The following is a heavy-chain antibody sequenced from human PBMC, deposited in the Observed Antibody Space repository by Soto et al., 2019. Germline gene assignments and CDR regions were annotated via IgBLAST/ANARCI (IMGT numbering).Heavy chain of an antibody. J-gene: IGHJ4*02. V-gene: IGHV3-48*01. CDR1: GFRFSDYS. CDR3: ARDHNDFWSGHFXV. CDR2: ISSSSFTI. Sequence: GGSLRLSCAASGFRFSDYSINWVRQAPGRGLEWVSYISSSSFTIHYADSVEGRFAISRDNAKNSLYLQMNSLRADDTAVYYCARDHNDFWSGHFXVWGQGA. D-gene: IGHD3-3*01.